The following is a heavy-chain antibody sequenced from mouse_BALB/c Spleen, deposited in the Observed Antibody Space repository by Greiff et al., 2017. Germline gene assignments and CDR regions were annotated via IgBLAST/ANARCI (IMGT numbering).Heavy chain of an antibody. Sequence: ESGPGLVKPSQSLSLTCSVTGYSITSGYYWNWIRQFPGNKLEWMGYISYDGSNNYNPSLKNRISITRDTSKNQFFLKLNSVTTEDTATYYCARAGYYGYDFDYWGQGTTLTVSS. V-gene: IGHV3-6*02. J-gene: IGHJ2*01. D-gene: IGHD1-2*01. CDR3: ARAGYYGYDFDY. CDR1: GYSITSGYY. CDR2: ISYDGSN.